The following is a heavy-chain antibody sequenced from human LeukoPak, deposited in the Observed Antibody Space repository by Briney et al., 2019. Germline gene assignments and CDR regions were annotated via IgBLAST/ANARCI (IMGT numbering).Heavy chain of an antibody. CDR2: IYYSGTT. V-gene: IGHV4-59*01. CDR1: GGSISNYY. CDR3: ARGGSYYGEDWFDP. J-gene: IGHJ5*02. Sequence: SETLSLTCTVSGGSISNYYWSWIRQPPGKGLEWIGYIYYSGTTNYSPSLKSRVTISVDTSKNQFSLKLSSVTAADTAVYYCARGGSYYGEDWFDPWGQGTLVTVSS. D-gene: IGHD1-26*01.